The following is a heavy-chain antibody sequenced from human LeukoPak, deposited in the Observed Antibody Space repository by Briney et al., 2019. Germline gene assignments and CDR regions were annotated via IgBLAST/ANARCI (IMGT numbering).Heavy chain of an antibody. J-gene: IGHJ4*02. CDR3: ARSRVAVAGNFDY. CDR2: ISAYNGNT. D-gene: IGHD6-19*01. Sequence: GASVKVSCKASGYTFTSYGISWVRQAPGRGLEWMGWISAYNGNTNYAQKLQGRVTMTTDTSASTAYMELSSLRSEDMAVYYCARSRVAVAGNFDYWGRGTLVTVSS. V-gene: IGHV1-18*03. CDR1: GYTFTSYG.